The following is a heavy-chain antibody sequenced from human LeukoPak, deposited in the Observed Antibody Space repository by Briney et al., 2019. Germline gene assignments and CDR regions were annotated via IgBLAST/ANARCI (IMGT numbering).Heavy chain of an antibody. V-gene: IGHV3-33*01. D-gene: IGHD5-24*01. J-gene: IGHJ4*02. CDR3: ARARSGDGFNLDY. CDR2: ISYDGTDK. Sequence: GGSLRLSCAASGFTFSRYGMHWVRQAPGKGLEWLAVISYDGTDKYYADSVKGRFTISRDNSKNTLYLQMNSLRAEDTAVYFCARARSGDGFNLDYWGQRTLVTVSS. CDR1: GFTFSRYG.